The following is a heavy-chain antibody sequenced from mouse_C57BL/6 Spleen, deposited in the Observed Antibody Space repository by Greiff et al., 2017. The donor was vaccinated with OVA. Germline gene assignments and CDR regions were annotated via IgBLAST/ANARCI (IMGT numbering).Heavy chain of an antibody. CDR1: GYTFTSYT. V-gene: IGHV1-4*01. Sequence: VQLQHSGAELARPGASVKMSCKASGYTFTSYTMHWVKQRPGQGLEWIGYINPSSGYTKYNQKFKDKATLTADKSSSTAYMQLSSLTSEDSAVYYCANYYGSSYYAMDYWGQGTSVTVSS. D-gene: IGHD1-1*01. CDR3: ANYYGSSYYAMDY. J-gene: IGHJ4*01. CDR2: INPSSGYT.